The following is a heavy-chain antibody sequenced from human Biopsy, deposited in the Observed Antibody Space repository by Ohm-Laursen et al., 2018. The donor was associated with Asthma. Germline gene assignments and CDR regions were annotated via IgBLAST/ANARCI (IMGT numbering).Heavy chain of an antibody. Sequence: SLRLSCTASGFTFSSYGMHWVRQAPGKGLEWVAVISYDGSNKYYADSVKGRFTISRDNSKNTLYLQMNSLRAEDTAVYYCARGNHHLDYGGNSGTFDIWGQGTMVTVSS. CDR1: GFTFSSYG. CDR3: ARGNHHLDYGGNSGTFDI. V-gene: IGHV3-30*03. J-gene: IGHJ3*02. D-gene: IGHD4-23*01. CDR2: ISYDGSNK.